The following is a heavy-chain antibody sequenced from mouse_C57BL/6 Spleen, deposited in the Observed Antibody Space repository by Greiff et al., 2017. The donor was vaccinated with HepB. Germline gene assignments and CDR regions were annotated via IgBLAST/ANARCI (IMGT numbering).Heavy chain of an antibody. Sequence: QVTLKESGPGILQSSQTLSLTCSFSGFSLSTSGMGVSWIRQPSGKGLEWLAHIYWDDDKHYNPSLKSRLTISKDTSRNQVFLKITSVDTADTATYYCARRDYYGSSSFAYWGQGTLVTVSA. CDR2: IYWDDDK. CDR3: ARRDYYGSSSFAY. J-gene: IGHJ3*01. D-gene: IGHD1-1*01. V-gene: IGHV8-12*01. CDR1: GFSLSTSGMG.